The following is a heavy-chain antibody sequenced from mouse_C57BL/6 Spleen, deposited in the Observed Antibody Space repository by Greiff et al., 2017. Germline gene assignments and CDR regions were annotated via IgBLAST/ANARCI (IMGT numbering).Heavy chain of an antibody. CDR2: MSSGGSYT. J-gene: IGHJ2*01. Sequence: EVHLVESGGDLVKPGGSLILSCAASGFTFSSYGLSWVRQTPDKRLEWVATMSSGGSYTYYPDTVKGRFTISRDNAKNTLYLQKSSLKSEDTAVYYCARQSSPYYFDYWGQGTTLTVSS. D-gene: IGHD1-1*01. CDR1: GFTFSSYG. CDR3: ARQSSPYYFDY. V-gene: IGHV5-6*01.